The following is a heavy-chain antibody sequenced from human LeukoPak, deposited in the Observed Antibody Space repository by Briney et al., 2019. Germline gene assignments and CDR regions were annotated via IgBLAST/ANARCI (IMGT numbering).Heavy chain of an antibody. J-gene: IGHJ5*02. D-gene: IGHD3-3*01. CDR1: GYTFTSYY. CDR3: ARGRPKDYDFWSGYYRYNWFDP. CDR2: INPSGGST. V-gene: IGHV1-46*01. Sequence: ASVKVSCKASGYTFTSYYMHWVRQAPGQGLEWMGIINPSGGSTSYAQKFQGRVTTTRNTSISTAYMELSSLRSEDTAVYYCARGRPKDYDFWSGYYRYNWFDPWGQGTLVTVSS.